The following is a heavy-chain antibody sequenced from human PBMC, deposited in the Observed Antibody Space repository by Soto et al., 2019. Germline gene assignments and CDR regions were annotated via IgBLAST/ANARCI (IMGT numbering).Heavy chain of an antibody. CDR1: GFTFTTYG. CDR3: AKLVWFGPGALDI. J-gene: IGHJ3*02. D-gene: IGHD3-10*01. CDR2: ISYDGSNK. Sequence: QVQLVESGGGVVQPGRSLRLSCVVSGFTFTTYGMHWVRQAPGKGLEWVAVISYDGSNKNYVDSVKGRFTISRDNSKNTGYLQMNSLRAEDTAVYYCAKLVWFGPGALDIWGQGTMVTVSS. V-gene: IGHV3-30*18.